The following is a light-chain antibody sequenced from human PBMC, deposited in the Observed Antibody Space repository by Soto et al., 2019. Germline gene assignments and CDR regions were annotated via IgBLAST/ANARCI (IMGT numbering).Light chain of an antibody. V-gene: IGKV1-39*01. Sequence: DIQMTQSPSSLSASVGDRVTITCRASQCISSYLNWYQQKPGKAPKLLIYAASSLQSGVTSRFSGSVYRTDFTLNISSLQTEDFATYYCRQRYSTPCSFGQGTKLEIK. CDR2: AAS. CDR1: QCISSY. CDR3: RQRYSTPCS. J-gene: IGKJ2*04.